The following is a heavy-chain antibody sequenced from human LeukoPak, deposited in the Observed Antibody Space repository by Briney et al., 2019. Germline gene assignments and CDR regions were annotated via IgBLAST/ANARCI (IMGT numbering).Heavy chain of an antibody. J-gene: IGHJ4*01. V-gene: IGHV1-18*01. CDR3: VFGECSSTSCYPRRDY. CDR1: GYRFTTYG. CDR2: INVYSGST. D-gene: IGHD2-2*01. Sequence: ASVKVSCKASGYRFTTYGISWVRQAPGQGLEWMAWINVYSGSTEYKADLQGRLTVATETSTTNAYMELRSLRSDDTAVYYCVFGECSSTSCYPRRDYWGHGTLVTVSS.